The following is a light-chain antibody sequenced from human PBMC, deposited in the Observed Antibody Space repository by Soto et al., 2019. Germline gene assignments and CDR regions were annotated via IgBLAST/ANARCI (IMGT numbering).Light chain of an antibody. CDR2: EVS. V-gene: IGLV2-8*01. Sequence: QSALTQPPSASGSPGQSVTISCTGTSNDVGGYNYVSWYQQYPGKAPKLMIYEVSKRPSGVPDRFSGSKSGNTASLTVSGLQAEDEADYYCSSYAGSNNVLFGGGTQLTVL. CDR1: SNDVGGYNY. CDR3: SSYAGSNNVL. J-gene: IGLJ2*01.